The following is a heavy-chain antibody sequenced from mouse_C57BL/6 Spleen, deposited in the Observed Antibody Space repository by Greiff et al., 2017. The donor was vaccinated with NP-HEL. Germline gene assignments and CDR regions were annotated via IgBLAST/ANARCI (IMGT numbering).Heavy chain of an antibody. CDR3: VDLYAMDY. CDR2: INPNNGGT. Sequence: VQLQQSGPELVKPGASVKISCKASGYTFTDYYMNWVKQSHGKSLEWIGDINPNNGGTSYNQKFKGKATLTVDKSSSTAYMELRSLTSEDSAVYYCVDLYAMDYWGQGTSVTVSS. CDR1: GYTFTDYY. J-gene: IGHJ4*01. V-gene: IGHV1-26*01.